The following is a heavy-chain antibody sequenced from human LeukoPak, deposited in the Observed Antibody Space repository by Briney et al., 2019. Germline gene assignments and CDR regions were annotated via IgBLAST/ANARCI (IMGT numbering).Heavy chain of an antibody. Sequence: PGGSLRLSCAASGFTFSSYSMNWVRQAPGKGLEWVSYISSSSSTIYYADSVKGRFTISRDNSKNTLYLQMNSLRAEDTAVYYCAKPTTVVRGVYDAFDIWGQGTMVTVSS. CDR1: GFTFSSYS. CDR3: AKPTTVVRGVYDAFDI. J-gene: IGHJ3*02. V-gene: IGHV3-48*01. CDR2: ISSSSSTI. D-gene: IGHD3-10*01.